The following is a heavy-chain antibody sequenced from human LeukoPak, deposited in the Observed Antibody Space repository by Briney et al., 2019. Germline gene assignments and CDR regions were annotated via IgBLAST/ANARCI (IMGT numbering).Heavy chain of an antibody. Sequence: ASVKVSCKASGYTFTYYYMYWVRQAPGQGLEWMGLINPSGGSTSYVQELQGRVTMTRDTSTCTVYMELSSLRSEDTAVYYCARGPYSSGWYGLDYWGQGTLVTVSS. V-gene: IGHV1-46*04. D-gene: IGHD6-19*01. CDR1: GYTFTYYY. CDR3: ARGPYSSGWYGLDY. CDR2: INPSGGST. J-gene: IGHJ4*02.